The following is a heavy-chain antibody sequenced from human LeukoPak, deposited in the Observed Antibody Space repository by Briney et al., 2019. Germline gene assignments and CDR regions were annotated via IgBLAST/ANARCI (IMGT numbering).Heavy chain of an antibody. CDR3: AKDSYYDSSGTHGYFQH. J-gene: IGHJ1*01. V-gene: IGHV3-23*01. CDR1: GFTLSSYA. D-gene: IGHD3-22*01. CDR2: ISGSGGST. Sequence: PGGSLRLSCAASGFTLSSYAMSWVRQAPGKGLEWVSAISGSGGSTYYADSVKGRFTISRDNSKNTLYLQMNSLRAEDTAVYYCAKDSYYDSSGTHGYFQHWGQGTLVTVSS.